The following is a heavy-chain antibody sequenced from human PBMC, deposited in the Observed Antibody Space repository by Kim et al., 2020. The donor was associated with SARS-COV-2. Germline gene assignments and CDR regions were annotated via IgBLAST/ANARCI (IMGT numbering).Heavy chain of an antibody. CDR1: GGSIGSSNW. V-gene: IGHV4-4*02. J-gene: IGHJ4*02. Sequence: SETLSLTCAVSGGSIGSSNWWSWVRQPPGKGLEWIGEIYHSGSTNYNPSLKSRVTISVDKSKNQFSLKLSSVTAADTAVYYCARVRDCSGGSCYAPYFDYWGQGTLVTVSS. D-gene: IGHD2-15*01. CDR2: IYHSGST. CDR3: ARVRDCSGGSCYAPYFDY.